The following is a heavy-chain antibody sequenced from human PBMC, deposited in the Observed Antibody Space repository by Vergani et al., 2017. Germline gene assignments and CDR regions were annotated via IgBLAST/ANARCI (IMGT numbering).Heavy chain of an antibody. CDR1: GHRFTVYS. CDR2: ISLNSGDT. CDR3: ATNDRARQPPGGF. J-gene: IGHJ4*02. Sequence: QVQLVQSGAEVKKSGASVTVSCKASGHRFTVYSMDWVRQAPGQGLEWMGRISLNSGDTNFAQKFQGRVTMTRDTSINTVYLQLRGLTSDDTAVYYCATNDRARQPPGGFWCQGTLVTVSS. D-gene: IGHD1-1*01. V-gene: IGHV1-2*02.